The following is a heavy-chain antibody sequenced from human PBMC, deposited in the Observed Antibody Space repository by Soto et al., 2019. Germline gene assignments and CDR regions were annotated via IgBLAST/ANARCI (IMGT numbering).Heavy chain of an antibody. D-gene: IGHD3-3*01. J-gene: IGHJ6*02. CDR2: ISPSGSYT. Sequence: GGSLRLSCEDSGFSFSDCYMSWIRQAPGKGLEWISYISPSGSYTEYADSIKGRFTVSRDNAKNSLYLQMNSLRDEDTAVYYCSSIPQDCWSSYGMGVWGQGTTVTVSS. V-gene: IGHV3-11*06. CDR1: GFSFSDCY. CDR3: SSIPQDCWSSYGMGV.